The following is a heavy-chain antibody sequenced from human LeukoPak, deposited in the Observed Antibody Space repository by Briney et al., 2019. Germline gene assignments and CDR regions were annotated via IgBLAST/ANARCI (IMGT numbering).Heavy chain of an antibody. J-gene: IGHJ5*02. CDR3: ARASSPYNWFDP. Sequence: GGSLRLSCAASGFTVSTNYMNWVRQAPGKGLEWVSVIYGGGSTYYADSVKGRFTISRDKSKNTLYLQMDRLRADDAAIYYCARASSPYNWFDPWGQGTLVAVSS. CDR1: GFTVSTNY. CDR2: IYGGGST. V-gene: IGHV3-66*01.